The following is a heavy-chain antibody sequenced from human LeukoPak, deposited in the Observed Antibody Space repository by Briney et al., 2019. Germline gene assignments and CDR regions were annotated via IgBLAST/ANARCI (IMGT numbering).Heavy chain of an antibody. CDR2: INHSGST. V-gene: IGHV4-34*01. CDR1: GGSFSGYY. Sequence: SETLSLTCAVYGGSFSGYYWSWLRQPPGKGLEWIGEINHSGSTNYNPSLKGRVTISVDTSKNQFSLKLSSVTAADTAVYYCARLRRIAAAARNFDYWGQGTLVTVSS. CDR3: ARLRRIAAAARNFDY. D-gene: IGHD6-13*01. J-gene: IGHJ4*02.